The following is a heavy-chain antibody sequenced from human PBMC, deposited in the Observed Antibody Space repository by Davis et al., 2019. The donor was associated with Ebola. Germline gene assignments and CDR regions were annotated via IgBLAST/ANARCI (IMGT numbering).Heavy chain of an antibody. D-gene: IGHD1-1*01. CDR1: GFPFSNYA. J-gene: IGHJ4*02. CDR2: ASHDGTTT. Sequence: GESLKISCAASGFPFSNYAMHWVRQTPDKGLEWVAVASHDGTTTYYGDSVTGRFTISRDNSKNTLFLQLNRLRSEDTAVYFCARALHDEVLDYWGQGTPVTVSS. V-gene: IGHV3-30*04. CDR3: ARALHDEVLDY.